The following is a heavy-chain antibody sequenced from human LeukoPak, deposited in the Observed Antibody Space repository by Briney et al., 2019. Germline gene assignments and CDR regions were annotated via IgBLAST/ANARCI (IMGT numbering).Heavy chain of an antibody. Sequence: KGXXXXGEINHSGSTNYNPSLKSRVTISVDTSKNQFSLKLSSVTAADTAVYYCARVGYSSSWPFDYWGQGTLVTVSS. CDR3: ARVGYSSSWPFDY. V-gene: IGHV4-34*01. J-gene: IGHJ4*02. CDR2: INHSGST. D-gene: IGHD6-13*01.